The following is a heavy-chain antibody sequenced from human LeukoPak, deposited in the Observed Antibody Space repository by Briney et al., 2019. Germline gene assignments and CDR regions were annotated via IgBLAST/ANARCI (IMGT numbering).Heavy chain of an antibody. CDR2: MNPNSGNT. J-gene: IGHJ4*02. V-gene: IGHV1-8*01. D-gene: IGHD4-17*01. CDR3: ARQTRDYPFDY. Sequence: GASVKVSCKASGYTFSSYDINWVRQATGQGLEWMGWMNPNSGNTGYAQRFQGRVTMTRSTSISTAYMELSSLRSEDTAVYYCARQTRDYPFDYWGQGTLVTVSS. CDR1: GYTFSSYD.